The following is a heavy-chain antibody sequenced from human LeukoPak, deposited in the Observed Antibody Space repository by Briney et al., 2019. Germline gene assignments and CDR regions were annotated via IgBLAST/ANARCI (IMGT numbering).Heavy chain of an antibody. J-gene: IGHJ4*02. Sequence: GGSLRLSCAASGFTFSSYAMHWVRQAPGKGLEWVAVISYDGSNKYYADSVKGRFTISRDNSKNTLYLQMNSLRAEDTAVYYCAKEGPIKGGYYDSSGYYLDYWGQGTLVTVSS. V-gene: IGHV3-30-3*01. CDR3: AKEGPIKGGYYDSSGYYLDY. CDR1: GFTFSSYA. CDR2: ISYDGSNK. D-gene: IGHD3-22*01.